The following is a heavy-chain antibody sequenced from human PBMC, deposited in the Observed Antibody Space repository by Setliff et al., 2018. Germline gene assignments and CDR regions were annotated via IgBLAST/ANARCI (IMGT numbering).Heavy chain of an antibody. CDR3: AGPFDVGPYPRPIDGLDL. D-gene: IGHD3-9*01. V-gene: IGHV1-2*02. CDR1: GYIFRDYY. J-gene: IGHJ3*01. CDR2: IDPNSGGR. Sequence: ASVKVSCKASGYIFRDYYIHWVRQAPGQGLEWMGWIDPNSGGREYAEAFRGRVTMTGDTSIRTAFMELSGLTSDDTAVYYCAGPFDVGPYPRPIDGLDLWGQGTRVTVS.